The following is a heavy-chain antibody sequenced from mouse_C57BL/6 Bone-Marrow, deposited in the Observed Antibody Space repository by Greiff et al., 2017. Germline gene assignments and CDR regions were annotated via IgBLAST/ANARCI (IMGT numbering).Heavy chain of an antibody. J-gene: IGHJ2*01. V-gene: IGHV1-15*01. CDR3: TRTYYYGSSYTLDY. CDR2: IDPETGGT. CDR1: GYTFTDYE. Sequence: QVQLQQSGAELVRPGASVTLSCKASGYTFTDYEMHWVKQTPVHGLEWIGAIDPETGGTAYNQKFKGKAILTADKSSSTAYMELRSLTSEDSAVYYCTRTYYYGSSYTLDYWGQGTTLTVSS. D-gene: IGHD1-1*01.